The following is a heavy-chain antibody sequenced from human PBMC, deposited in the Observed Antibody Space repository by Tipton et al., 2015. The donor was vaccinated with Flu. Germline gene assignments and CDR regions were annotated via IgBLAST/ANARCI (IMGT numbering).Heavy chain of an antibody. Sequence: SLRLSCAASGFIFDSYAMYWVRQAPGKRLECVSGISFNGGETYYADSVKGRFTISRDDSMGTVFLQMDSLRPEDMAVYYCARGRRGGETGTNVGGGGLWGQGTLVTVSS. CDR1: GFIFDSYA. CDR2: ISFNGGET. CDR3: ARGRRGGETGTNVGGGGL. V-gene: IGHV3-64*02. D-gene: IGHD3-16*01. J-gene: IGHJ4*02.